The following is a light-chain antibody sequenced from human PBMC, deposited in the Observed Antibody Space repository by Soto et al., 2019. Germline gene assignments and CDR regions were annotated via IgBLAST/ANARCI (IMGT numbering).Light chain of an antibody. V-gene: IGKV2-24*01. Sequence: DIVMTQTPLSSPVTLGQPASISCKSSQSLVHGDGNTYLSWLHQRPGQPPRLLLYKISNRFSGVADRFSGSGAGTDFTLKISRVEAEDVGVYYCMQATLFRSFGQGTKLEIE. J-gene: IGKJ2*01. CDR3: MQATLFRS. CDR1: QSLVHGDGNTY. CDR2: KIS.